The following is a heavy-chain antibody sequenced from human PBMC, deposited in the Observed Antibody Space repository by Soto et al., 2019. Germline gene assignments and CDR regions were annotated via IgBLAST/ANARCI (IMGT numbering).Heavy chain of an antibody. CDR3: ARALGATVTTSGYFDL. CDR1: GGTFSSYA. J-gene: IGHJ2*01. CDR2: IIPIFGTA. D-gene: IGHD4-17*01. Sequence: QVQLVQSGAEVKKPGSSVKVSCKASGGTFSSYAISWVRQAPGQGLEWMGGIIPIFGTANYAQKFQGRVTMTXXEXTXXAYMELSSLGSEDTAVYYCARALGATVTTSGYFDLWGRGTLVTVSS. V-gene: IGHV1-69*05.